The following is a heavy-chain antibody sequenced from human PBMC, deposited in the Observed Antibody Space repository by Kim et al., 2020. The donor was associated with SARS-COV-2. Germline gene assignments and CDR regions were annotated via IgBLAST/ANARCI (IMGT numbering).Heavy chain of an antibody. J-gene: IGHJ6*02. CDR1: GGSISSYY. D-gene: IGHD1-26*01. CDR2: IDYSGST. Sequence: SETLSLTCTASGGSISSYYWSWIRQPPGKGLEWIWYIDYSGSTNYNPYLKSRVTISVDTFKNQSSLQLSSVTAADTAVYYCARAEMYSGSYYDYYYGMDVWGQGTMVTVSS. V-gene: IGHV4-59*01. CDR3: ARAEMYSGSYYDYYYGMDV.